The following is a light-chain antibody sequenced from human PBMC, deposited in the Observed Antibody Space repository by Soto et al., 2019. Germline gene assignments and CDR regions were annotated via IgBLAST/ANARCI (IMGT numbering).Light chain of an antibody. CDR2: GAS. V-gene: IGKV1-5*03. CDR1: QSISSW. J-gene: IGKJ1*01. CDR3: QQYNSYPWT. Sequence: DIQMTQSPSTLSASVGDGVTITCRASQSISSWLAWYQQKPGKAPKLLIYGASTLESGVPSRFSGSGSGTEFNLTISSLQPHDLATYYCQQYNSYPWTFGQGTKVEIK.